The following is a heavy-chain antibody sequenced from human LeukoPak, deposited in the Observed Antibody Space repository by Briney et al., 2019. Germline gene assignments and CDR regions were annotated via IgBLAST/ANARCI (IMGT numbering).Heavy chain of an antibody. Sequence: GASVKVSCKASGYTFTSYDINWVRQATGQGLEWMGGIIPIFGTANYAQKLQGRVTMTTDTSTSTAYMELRSLRSDDTAVYYCARRFGPELWGSDYWGQGTLVTVSS. CDR2: IIPIFGTA. V-gene: IGHV1-18*01. J-gene: IGHJ4*02. D-gene: IGHD3-10*01. CDR3: ARRFGPELWGSDY. CDR1: GYTFTSYD.